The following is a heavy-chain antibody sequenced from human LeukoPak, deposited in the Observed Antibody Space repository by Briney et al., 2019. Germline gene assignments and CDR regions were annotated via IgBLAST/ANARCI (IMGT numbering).Heavy chain of an antibody. J-gene: IGHJ4*02. CDR3: ARACSGASCPYYFDY. CDR1: GFTFSSYS. Sequence: GGSLRLSCAASGFTFSSYSMNWVRQAPGKGLEWVATIRFDGRDKFYVDSVKGRFSIFRDNAKNTLYLQMNSLIADDTAVYYCARACSGASCPYYFDYWGQGTLVTVSS. CDR2: IRFDGRDK. V-gene: IGHV3-7*01. D-gene: IGHD2-15*01.